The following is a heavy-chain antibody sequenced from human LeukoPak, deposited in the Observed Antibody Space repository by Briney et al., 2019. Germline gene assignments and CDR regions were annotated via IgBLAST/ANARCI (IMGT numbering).Heavy chain of an antibody. CDR3: ARELYGSGTYHY. Sequence: ASVKVSCKASGGTFSSYAISWVRQAPGQGLEWMRGIIPIFGTANYAQKFQGRVTITADESTSTAYMELSSLRSEDTAVYYCARELYGSGTYHYWGQGTLVTVSS. D-gene: IGHD3-10*01. V-gene: IGHV1-69*13. CDR1: GGTFSSYA. CDR2: IIPIFGTA. J-gene: IGHJ4*02.